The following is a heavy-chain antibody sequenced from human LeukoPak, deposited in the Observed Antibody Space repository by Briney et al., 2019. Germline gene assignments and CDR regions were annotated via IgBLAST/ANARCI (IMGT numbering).Heavy chain of an antibody. Sequence: PGGSLRLSCAASGSTFSSYAMHWVRQAPGKGLEWVAVISYDGSNKYYADSVKGRFTISRDNSKNTLYLQMNSLRAEDTAVYYCARGAFGSSWYGACDYWGQGTLVTVSS. CDR2: ISYDGSNK. J-gene: IGHJ4*02. CDR3: ARGAFGSSWYGACDY. D-gene: IGHD6-13*01. CDR1: GSTFSSYA. V-gene: IGHV3-30*04.